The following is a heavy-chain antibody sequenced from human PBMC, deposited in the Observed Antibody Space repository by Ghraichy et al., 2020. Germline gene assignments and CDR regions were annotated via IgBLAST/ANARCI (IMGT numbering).Heavy chain of an antibody. CDR1: GYTFTGYY. CDR2: INPNSGGT. V-gene: IGHV1-2*02. J-gene: IGHJ4*02. CDR3: ARDRGDTAMVDY. Sequence: ASVKVSCKASGYTFTGYYMHWVRQAPGQGLEWMGWINPNSGGTNYAQKFQGRVTMTRDTSISTAYMELSRLRSDDTAVYYCARDRGDTAMVDYWGQGTLVTVSS. D-gene: IGHD5-18*01.